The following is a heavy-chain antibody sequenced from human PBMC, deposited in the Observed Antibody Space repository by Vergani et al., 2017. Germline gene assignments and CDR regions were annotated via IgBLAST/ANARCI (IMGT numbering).Heavy chain of an antibody. CDR1: GYTFTGYY. D-gene: IGHD3-10*01. Sequence: QVQLVQSGAEVKKPGASVKVSCKASGYTFTGYYMHWVRQAPGQGLEWMGWINPNSGGTNYAQKFQGRVTMTRDTSISTAYMELSRRRSDDTAVYYCARVSGNVKYGSGSQSPYYYYGMDGWGQGTTVTVSS. CDR2: INPNSGGT. J-gene: IGHJ6*02. CDR3: ARVSGNVKYGSGSQSPYYYYGMDG. V-gene: IGHV1-2*02.